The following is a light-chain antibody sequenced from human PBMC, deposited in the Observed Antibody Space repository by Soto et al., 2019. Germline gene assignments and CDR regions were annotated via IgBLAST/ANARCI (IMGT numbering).Light chain of an antibody. CDR2: GAS. Sequence: EVVLTQSPATLSVSPGERATLSCRASQSVSNNYLAWYQQKPGQAPRLLIYGASNRATGIPDRFSGSGSGTDFTLTISRLEPKDFAVYYCQQYGSSGTFGQGTKVDIK. CDR3: QQYGSSGT. J-gene: IGKJ1*01. V-gene: IGKV3-20*01. CDR1: QSVSNNY.